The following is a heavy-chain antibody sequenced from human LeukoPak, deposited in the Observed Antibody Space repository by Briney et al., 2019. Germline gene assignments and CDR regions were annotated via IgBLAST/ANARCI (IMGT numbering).Heavy chain of an antibody. CDR2: IYYSGRT. Sequence: KPSETLSLTCTVSGDSISSNTYYWGWIRQPPGKGLEWIGSIYYSGRTYYNPSLESRVTISVDTSKNQFSLKLSSVTAADTAVYYCARSHSVWTSFDYWGQGTLVTVSS. CDR1: GDSISSNTYY. J-gene: IGHJ4*02. V-gene: IGHV4-39*01. D-gene: IGHD3/OR15-3a*01. CDR3: ARSHSVWTSFDY.